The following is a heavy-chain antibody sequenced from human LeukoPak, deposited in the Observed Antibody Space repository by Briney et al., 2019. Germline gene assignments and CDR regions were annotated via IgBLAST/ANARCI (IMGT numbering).Heavy chain of an antibody. J-gene: IGHJ4*02. Sequence: PGGSLRLSCAASGFTFSSYWMHWVRQAPGKGLVWVSRINSDGSSTSYADSVKGRFTISRDNAKNTLYLQMNSLRAEDTAVHYCARSGRRSIAAGIDYWGQGTLVTVSS. V-gene: IGHV3-74*01. CDR3: ARSGRRSIAAGIDY. CDR2: INSDGSST. D-gene: IGHD6-6*01. CDR1: GFTFSSYW.